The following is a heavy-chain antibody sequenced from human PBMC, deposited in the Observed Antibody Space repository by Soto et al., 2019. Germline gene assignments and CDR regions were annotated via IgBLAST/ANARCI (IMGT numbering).Heavy chain of an antibody. J-gene: IGHJ4*02. Sequence: EVQLVESGGGLIQPGGSLRLSCAASGFTVSSNYMSWVRQAPGKGLEWVSVIYSGGSTYCADSVKDRFTISRDNSKNTLYLQMNGLRAEDTAVYYCARGGSRRLQLWFVFDYWGQGTLVTVSS. CDR2: IYSGGST. CDR1: GFTVSSNY. D-gene: IGHD5-18*01. V-gene: IGHV3-53*01. CDR3: ARGGSRRLQLWFVFDY.